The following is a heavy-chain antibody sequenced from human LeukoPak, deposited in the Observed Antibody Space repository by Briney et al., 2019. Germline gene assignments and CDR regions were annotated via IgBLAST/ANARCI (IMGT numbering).Heavy chain of an antibody. J-gene: IGHJ6*02. Sequence: PGGSLRLSCSASGFPFSSYAMHWVRQAPGKGLEYVSAISDSGGSTYYADSVKGRFTISRDNSKNTLYLQMNSLRAEDTAVYYCAKDRRIAVAGTSGMDVWGQGTTVTVSS. CDR3: AKDRRIAVAGTSGMDV. CDR1: GFPFSSYA. V-gene: IGHV3-64*04. D-gene: IGHD6-19*01. CDR2: ISDSGGST.